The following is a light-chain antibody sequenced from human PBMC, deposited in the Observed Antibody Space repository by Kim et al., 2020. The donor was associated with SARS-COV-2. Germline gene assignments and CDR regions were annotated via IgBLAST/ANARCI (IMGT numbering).Light chain of an antibody. Sequence: EIVMTQSPPTLSVSPGERATLSCRASQSVSSNLAWYQQKPGQAPRLLIYGASTRATGIPARFSGGGSGTEFPLTISSLQSEDFAVYYCQQYATSPRTFGQGTKVDIK. J-gene: IGKJ1*01. CDR3: QQYATSPRT. CDR2: GAS. CDR1: QSVSSN. V-gene: IGKV3-15*01.